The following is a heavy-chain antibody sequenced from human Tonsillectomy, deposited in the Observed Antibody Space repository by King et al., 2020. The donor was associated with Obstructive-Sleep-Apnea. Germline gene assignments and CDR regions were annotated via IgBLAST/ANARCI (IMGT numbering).Heavy chain of an antibody. Sequence: QLQESGPGLVKPSQTLSLTCTVSGGSISSGDYYWNWIRQPPGKGLEWIGYIYDSGRTYYNPSLKSRVTISVDTSKNQFSLKLSSVTAADTAVYYCARDRVDYGDYYFDYWGQGTLVTVSS. CDR3: ARDRVDYGDYYFDY. CDR2: IYDSGRT. D-gene: IGHD4-17*01. J-gene: IGHJ4*02. V-gene: IGHV4-30-4*01. CDR1: GGSISSGDYY.